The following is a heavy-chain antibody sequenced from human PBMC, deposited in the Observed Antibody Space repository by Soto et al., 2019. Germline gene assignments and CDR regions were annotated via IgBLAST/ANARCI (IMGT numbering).Heavy chain of an antibody. D-gene: IGHD5-18*01. CDR1: GGSVSSGSCY. CDR2: IYYTGST. V-gene: IGHV4-61*01. CDR3: ARQAGYTAY. J-gene: IGHJ4*02. Sequence: PSEIQSLTCTVSGGSVSSGSCYWSWIRQPPGKGLEWIGYIYYTGSTNYNPSLKSRVTTSVDTSKNQFSLKLSSVTAADTAVYCCARQAGYTAYWGQGTLVTVSS.